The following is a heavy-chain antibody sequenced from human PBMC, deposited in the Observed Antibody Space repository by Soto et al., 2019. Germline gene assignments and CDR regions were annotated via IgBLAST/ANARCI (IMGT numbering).Heavy chain of an antibody. D-gene: IGHD6-19*01. J-gene: IGHJ4*02. CDR1: GFTFSSYA. CDR2: ISYDGSNK. Sequence: GGSLRLSCAASGFTFSSYAMHWVRQAPGKGLEWVAVISYDGSNKYYADSVKGRFTISRDNSKNTLYLQMNSLRAEDTAVYYCARGCHSSGCRWGQGTLVTVSS. CDR3: ARGCHSSGCR. V-gene: IGHV3-30-3*01.